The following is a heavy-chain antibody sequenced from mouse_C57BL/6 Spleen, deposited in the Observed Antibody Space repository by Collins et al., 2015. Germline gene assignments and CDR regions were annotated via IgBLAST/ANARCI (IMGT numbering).Heavy chain of an antibody. CDR1: GYTFTSYW. D-gene: IGHD2-5*01. CDR2: IDPSDSET. Sequence: QVQLQQPGAELVRPGSSSKLSCKASGYTFTSYWMHWVKQRPIQGLEWIGNIDPSDSETHYNQKFKDKATLTVDKSSSTAYMQLSSLTSEDSAVYYCARRGLYYSNLDYWGQGTTLTVSS. J-gene: IGHJ2*01. CDR3: ARRGLYYSNLDY. V-gene: IGHV1-52*01.